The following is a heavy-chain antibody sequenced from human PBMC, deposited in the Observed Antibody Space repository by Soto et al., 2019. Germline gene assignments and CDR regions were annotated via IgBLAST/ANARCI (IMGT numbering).Heavy chain of an antibody. CDR3: AKQFPSKTSYYYYYMDV. Sequence: EVQLLESGGGLVQPGGSLRLSCAASGFTFSSYAMSWVRQAPGKGLEWVSAISGSGGSTYYADSVKGRFTISRDNSKNTLYLQMNSLRAEDTAVYYCAKQFPSKTSYYYYYMDVWGKGTTVTVSS. CDR2: ISGSGGST. CDR1: GFTFSSYA. D-gene: IGHD2-21*01. J-gene: IGHJ6*03. V-gene: IGHV3-23*01.